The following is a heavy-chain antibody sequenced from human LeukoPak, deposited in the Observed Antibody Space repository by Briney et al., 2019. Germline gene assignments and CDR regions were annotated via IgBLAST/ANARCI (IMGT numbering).Heavy chain of an antibody. J-gene: IGHJ3*02. CDR3: ARGGRGSAAVVAPRSFDI. CDR1: GFTVSSIH. V-gene: IGHV3-53*01. Sequence: PGGSLRLSCAASGFTVSSIHMVWVRQAPGKGLEWVSVTYTGGNSYYADSVKGLFIISRDISKNTLYLQMNSLRAEDSALYYCARGGRGSAAVVAPRSFDIWGQGTMVTVSS. D-gene: IGHD3-22*01. CDR2: TYTGGNS.